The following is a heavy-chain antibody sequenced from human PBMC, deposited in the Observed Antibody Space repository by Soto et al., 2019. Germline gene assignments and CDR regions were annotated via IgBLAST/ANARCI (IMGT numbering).Heavy chain of an antibody. D-gene: IGHD2-2*01. CDR2: ISYDGSNK. J-gene: IGHJ5*02. V-gene: IGHV3-30*18. CDR1: GFTFSSYG. CDR3: AKGPYQPLT. Sequence: QVQLVESGGGVVQPGRSLRLSCAASGFTFSSYGMHWVRQAPGKGLEWVAVISYDGSNKYYADSVKGLFTISRDNSKNTLYLQMNSLRAEDTAVYYCAKGPYQPLTLGQGTLVTVSS.